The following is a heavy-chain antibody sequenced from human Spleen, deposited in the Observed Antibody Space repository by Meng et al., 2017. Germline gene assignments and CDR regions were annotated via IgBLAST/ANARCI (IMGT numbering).Heavy chain of an antibody. V-gene: IGHV3-74*01. J-gene: IGHJ5*01. CDR1: GFTLSSHW. Sequence: EVQQVESGGGLVQPGGSVRLSCAATGFTLSSHWIHWVRQVPGEGLQWVSRMNRDGSITNYAVSVRGRFTISRDNAKNTVYLQMSGLRAEDTAVYYCVRDFGGWSDFWGQGTLVTVSS. CDR2: MNRDGSIT. CDR3: VRDFGGWSDF. D-gene: IGHD3-3*01.